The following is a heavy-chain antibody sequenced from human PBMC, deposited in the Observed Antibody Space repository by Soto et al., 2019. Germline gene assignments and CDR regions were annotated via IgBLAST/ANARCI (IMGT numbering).Heavy chain of an antibody. CDR1: GGSISSGGYY. D-gene: IGHD2-2*01. J-gene: IGHJ4*02. Sequence: SETLSLTCTVSGGSISSGGYYWSWIRQHPGKGLEWIGYIYYSGSTYYNPSLKSRVTISVDTSKNQFSLKLSSVTAADTAVYYCARAGVGYCSSTSCVNFDYWGQGTLVTVSS. CDR2: IYYSGST. CDR3: ARAGVGYCSSTSCVNFDY. V-gene: IGHV4-31*03.